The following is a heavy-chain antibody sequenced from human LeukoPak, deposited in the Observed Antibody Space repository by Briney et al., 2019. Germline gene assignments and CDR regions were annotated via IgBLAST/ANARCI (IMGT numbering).Heavy chain of an antibody. CDR3: ARRAHSSSPSSPWDY. D-gene: IGHD6-6*01. CDR1: GFTFSSYS. J-gene: IGHJ4*02. Sequence: PGGSLRLSCAASGFTFSSYSMNWVRQAPGKGLEWVSSISSSSSYKYYADSMKGRFTISRDNAKNSLYLQMNPLRAEDTAVYYCARRAHSSSPSSPWDYWGQGTLVTVSS. CDR2: ISSSSSYK. V-gene: IGHV3-21*01.